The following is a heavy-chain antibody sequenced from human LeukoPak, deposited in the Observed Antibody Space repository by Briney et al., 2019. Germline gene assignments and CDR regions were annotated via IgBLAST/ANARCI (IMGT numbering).Heavy chain of an antibody. D-gene: IGHD5-18*01. CDR3: ARASDTAMVTGGY. J-gene: IGHJ4*02. Sequence: PGGSLRLSCAASGFTFSSYAMHWVRQAPGKGLEWVAVISYDGSNKYYADSVKGRFTISRDNSKNTLYLQMNSLGAEDTAVYYCARASDTAMVTGGYWGQGTLVTVSS. CDR2: ISYDGSNK. CDR1: GFTFSSYA. V-gene: IGHV3-30-3*01.